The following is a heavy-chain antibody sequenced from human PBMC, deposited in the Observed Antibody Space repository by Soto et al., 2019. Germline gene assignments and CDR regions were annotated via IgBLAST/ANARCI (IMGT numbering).Heavy chain of an antibody. J-gene: IGHJ4*02. CDR1: GFTFSSCA. Sequence: GGSLRLSCAASGFTFSSCAMNWVRQAPGKGLEWVSVISGSGDSTYYADSVKGRFTISRDNSKNTLYLQMNSLRAEDTAVYYCASRSSGWYFDYWGQGTLVTVSS. V-gene: IGHV3-23*01. CDR3: ASRSSGWYFDY. CDR2: ISGSGDST. D-gene: IGHD6-19*01.